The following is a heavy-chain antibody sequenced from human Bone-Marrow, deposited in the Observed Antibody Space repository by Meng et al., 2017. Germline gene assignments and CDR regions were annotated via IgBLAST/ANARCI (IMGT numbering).Heavy chain of an antibody. J-gene: IGHJ4*02. CDR3: ARDEDISAAGKLFGDY. CDR2: INPKSGDT. CDR1: GYTFPDYW. D-gene: IGHD6-13*01. V-gene: IGHV1-2*06. Sequence: QVQVGECGAEGKTPGASVKVSCKASGYTFPDYWLHWVRRAPGQGLEWMGRINPKSGDTHYAQRFQGRVTMTGDTSISTAYMELSGLRSDDTAMYYCARDEDISAAGKLFGDYWGQGTLVTVSS.